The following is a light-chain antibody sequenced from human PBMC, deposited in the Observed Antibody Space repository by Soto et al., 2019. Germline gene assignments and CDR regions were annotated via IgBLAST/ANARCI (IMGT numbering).Light chain of an antibody. V-gene: IGLV1-40*01. J-gene: IGLJ2*01. Sequence: QSVLTQPPSVSGAPGQRVTISCTGRSSNIGAGYEVHWYQQLPGTAPKLLIYGNSNRPSGVPDRFSGSKSGTSASLAITGLQAEDEADYYCQSYDRSLSGSVFGGGTKLTVL. CDR2: GNS. CDR1: SSNIGAGYE. CDR3: QSYDRSLSGSV.